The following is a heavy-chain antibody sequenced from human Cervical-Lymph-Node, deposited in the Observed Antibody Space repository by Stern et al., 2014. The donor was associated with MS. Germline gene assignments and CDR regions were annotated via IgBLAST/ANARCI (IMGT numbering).Heavy chain of an antibody. D-gene: IGHD2-15*01. CDR3: ARGLLGSENAFDI. Sequence: VQLVESGAEVKKPGASVKVSCKASGYTFTSCGISWVRKAPGKGLEWMGWISAYNGNTNYAQKLRVIVTMTTDTSTSTAYMELRILRSDDTAVYYGARGLLGSENAFDIWGQGTMVTVSS. V-gene: IGHV1-18*01. CDR1: GYTFTSCG. J-gene: IGHJ3*02. CDR2: ISAYNGNT.